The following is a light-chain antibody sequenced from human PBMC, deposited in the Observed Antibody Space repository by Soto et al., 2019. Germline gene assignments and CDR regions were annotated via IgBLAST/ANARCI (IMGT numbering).Light chain of an antibody. CDR3: QQGHNWPLT. CDR2: SAS. J-gene: IGKJ2*01. Sequence: EIVMTQSPATLSVSPGERATLSCRASQSISTELVWYQQKPGQPPRLLIYSASTRATGVPARFTGSGSGSELTLTMIGLQSEDFAVYYCQQGHNWPLTFGQGTRLQI. CDR1: QSISTE. V-gene: IGKV3-15*01.